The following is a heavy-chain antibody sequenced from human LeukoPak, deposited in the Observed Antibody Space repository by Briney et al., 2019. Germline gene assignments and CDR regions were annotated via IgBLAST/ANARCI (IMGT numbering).Heavy chain of an antibody. J-gene: IGHJ6*04. CDR2: FDPSVSYT. D-gene: IGHD6-13*01. CDR1: GYSFTSYW. CDR3: AIAAAGYYYYGMDV. Sequence: GESLRISCKGSGYSFTSYWISWVRQMPGKGLGWGGRFDPSVSYTNYSPSFQGHVTISADKSIRTAYLQWSSLKASDTAVYYCAIAAAGYYYYGMDVWGKGTTVTVSS. V-gene: IGHV5-10-1*01.